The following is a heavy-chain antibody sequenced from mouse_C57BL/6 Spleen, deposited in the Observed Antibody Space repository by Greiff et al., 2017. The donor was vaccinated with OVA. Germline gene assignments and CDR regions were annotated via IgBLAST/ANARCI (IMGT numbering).Heavy chain of an antibody. CDR2: ISSGGDYI. V-gene: IGHV5-9-1*02. CDR1: GFTFSSYA. J-gene: IGHJ1*03. CDR3: TRALYDYDGWYFDV. Sequence: EVQLVESGEGLVKPGGSLKLSCAASGFTFSSYAMSWVRQTPEKRLEWVAYISSGGDYIYYADTVKGRFTISRDNARNTLYLQMSSLKSEDTAMYYCTRALYDYDGWYFDVWGTGTTVTVSS. D-gene: IGHD2-4*01.